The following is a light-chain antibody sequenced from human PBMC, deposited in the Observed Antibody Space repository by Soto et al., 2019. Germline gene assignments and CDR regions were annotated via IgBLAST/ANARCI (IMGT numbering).Light chain of an antibody. CDR2: DAS. Sequence: EIVLTQSPATLSLSPGERATLSCRASQSVSSYLAWYQQKPGQAPRLLIYDASNRATGIPARFSGSGSGTDFTLTISSLEPEDFATYYCQQYNSLSSVSFGGGTKVEI. J-gene: IGKJ4*01. CDR3: QQYNSLSSVS. V-gene: IGKV3-11*01. CDR1: QSVSSY.